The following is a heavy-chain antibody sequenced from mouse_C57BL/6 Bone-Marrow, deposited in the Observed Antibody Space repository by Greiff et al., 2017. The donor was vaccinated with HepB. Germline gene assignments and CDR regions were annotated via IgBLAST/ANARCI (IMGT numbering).Heavy chain of an antibody. CDR3: ARDYDGSSPPFAY. CDR2: IDPSDSET. D-gene: IGHD1-1*01. J-gene: IGHJ3*01. V-gene: IGHV1-52*01. CDR1: GYTFTSYW. Sequence: QVQLQQPGAELVRPGSSVKLSCKASGYTFTSYWMHWVKQRPIQGLEWIGNIDPSDSETNYNQKFKDKATLTVDKSSSTAYMQLSSLTSEDSAVYYCARDYDGSSPPFAYWGQGTLVTVSA.